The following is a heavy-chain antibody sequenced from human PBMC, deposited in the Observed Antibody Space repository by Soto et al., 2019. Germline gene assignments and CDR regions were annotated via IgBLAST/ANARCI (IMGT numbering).Heavy chain of an antibody. V-gene: IGHV4-39*01. D-gene: IGHD1-26*01. Sequence: QLQLQESGPGLVKPSETLSLTCTVSGGSISSSSYYWGWIRQPPRKGLEWIGSIYYSGSTYYNPSLKCRVTISVDTSKNQVSLKLISVTAADTAVYYHVRHRLLTPPVSWGQGTPVTVSS. J-gene: IGHJ5*02. CDR3: VRHRLLTPPVS. CDR2: IYYSGST. CDR1: GGSISSSSYY.